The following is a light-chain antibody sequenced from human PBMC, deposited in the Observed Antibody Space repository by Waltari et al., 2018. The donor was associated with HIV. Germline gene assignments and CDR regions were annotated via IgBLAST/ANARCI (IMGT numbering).Light chain of an antibody. Sequence: QSLLTQPPSASGTPGQRVTISCSGSSSNIGTNYVYWYQQLTGTAPKLLLYRDDQRPSGVPDRFSASKSGTSASLDISGLRSEDETDYYCVAWDDTLSGPVFGGGTKLTVL. CDR3: VAWDDTLSGPV. CDR2: RDD. J-gene: IGLJ2*01. CDR1: SSNIGTNY. V-gene: IGLV1-47*01.